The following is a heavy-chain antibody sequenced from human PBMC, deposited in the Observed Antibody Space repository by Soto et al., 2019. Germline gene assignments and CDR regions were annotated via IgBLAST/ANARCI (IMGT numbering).Heavy chain of an antibody. CDR3: ASLKRGYSYGSVIDF. J-gene: IGHJ4*01. D-gene: IGHD5-18*01. Sequence: SETLSLTCTVSGDSIRNDYWSWIRQPPGKGLQYIGYIFYSGSTNYNPSLKSRVAISVDTSRNQFALKLRSVIAADTATYYCASLKRGYSYGSVIDFWGRGTLVTVS. V-gene: IGHV4-59*01. CDR2: IFYSGST. CDR1: GDSIRNDY.